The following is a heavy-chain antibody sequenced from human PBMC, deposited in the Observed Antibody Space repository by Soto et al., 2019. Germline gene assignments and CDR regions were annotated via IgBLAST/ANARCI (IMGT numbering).Heavy chain of an antibody. CDR3: ASDLLWAGFGELSFFDY. V-gene: IGHV1-69*02. CDR1: GGTFSSYT. D-gene: IGHD3-10*01. CDR2: IIPILGIA. Sequence: QVQLVQSGAEVKKPGSSVKVSCKASGGTFSSYTISWVRQAPGQGLEWMGRIIPILGIANYAQKFQGRVTITADKSTTTAYMGLSTLRSEDTAVYYCASDLLWAGFGELSFFDYWGQGTLVTVSS. J-gene: IGHJ4*02.